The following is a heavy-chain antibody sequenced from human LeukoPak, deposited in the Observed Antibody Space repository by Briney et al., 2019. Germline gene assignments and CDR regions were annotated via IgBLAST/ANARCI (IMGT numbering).Heavy chain of an antibody. CDR2: INHSGSA. J-gene: IGHJ4*02. CDR1: GGSISSGDYY. V-gene: IGHV4-39*07. D-gene: IGHD3-22*01. CDR3: ARARGDYYDSSGYYSAFDY. Sequence: SETLSLTCTVSGGSISSGDYYWSWIRQPPGKGLEWIGEINHSGSANYNPSLKSRVTISVDMSKNQFSLKLSSVTAADTAVYCCARARGDYYDSSGYYSAFDYWGQGTLVTVSS.